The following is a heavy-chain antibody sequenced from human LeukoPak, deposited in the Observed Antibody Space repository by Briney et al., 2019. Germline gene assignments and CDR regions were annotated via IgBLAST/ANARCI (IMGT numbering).Heavy chain of an antibody. D-gene: IGHD2-15*01. CDR2: ISGSGGST. J-gene: IGHJ3*02. CDR1: GFTFSSYA. Sequence: PGGSLRLSCAASGFTFSSYAMSWVRQAPGKGLEWVSAISGSGGSTYYADSVKGRFTISRDNAKNTLYLQMNSLRAEDTAVYYCARGSGFGDAFDIWGQGTMVTVSS. V-gene: IGHV3-23*01. CDR3: ARGSGFGDAFDI.